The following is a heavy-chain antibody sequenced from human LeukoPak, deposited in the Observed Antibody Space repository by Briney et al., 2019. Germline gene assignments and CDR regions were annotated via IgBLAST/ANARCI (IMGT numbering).Heavy chain of an antibody. D-gene: IGHD3-10*01. CDR3: ASSDYGSGSYFDY. V-gene: IGHV3-64*01. Sequence: GGSLRLSCAASGFTFSSYAMHWVRQAPGKGLEYVSAISSNGGSTYYANSVKGRFTISRDNSKNTLYLQMGSLRAEDMAVYYCASSDYGSGSYFDYWGQGTLVTVSS. CDR1: GFTFSSYA. CDR2: ISSNGGST. J-gene: IGHJ4*02.